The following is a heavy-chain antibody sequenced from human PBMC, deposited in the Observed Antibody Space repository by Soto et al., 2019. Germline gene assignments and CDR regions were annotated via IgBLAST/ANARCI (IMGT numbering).Heavy chain of an antibody. J-gene: IGHJ4*02. CDR2: IIPIFGTA. CDR3: SSGGDYGGFDY. D-gene: IGHD4-17*01. V-gene: IGHV1-69*06. CDR1: GGTFSSYA. Sequence: SVKVSCKXSGGTFSSYAISWVRQAPGQGLEWMGGIIPIFGTANYAQKFQGRVTITADKSTSTAYMEPSSLRSEDTAVYYCSSGGDYGGFDYWGQGTLVTVSS.